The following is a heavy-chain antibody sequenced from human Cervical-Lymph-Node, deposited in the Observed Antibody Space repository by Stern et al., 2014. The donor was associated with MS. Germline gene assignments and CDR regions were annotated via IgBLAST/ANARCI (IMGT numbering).Heavy chain of an antibody. CDR1: GFTFSSYC. Sequence: VQLEESGGGVVQPGRSLRLSCVASGFTFSSYCMHWVRQAPGKGLEWVAMISHDGGMTHYGDSVKSRFTISRDSSKNTLYLQLNRLRADDTAVYYCAKDLEDYGSYHFDYWGQGTLVTVSS. J-gene: IGHJ4*02. V-gene: IGHV3-30*18. CDR3: AKDLEDYGSYHFDY. CDR2: ISHDGGMT. D-gene: IGHD4-11*01.